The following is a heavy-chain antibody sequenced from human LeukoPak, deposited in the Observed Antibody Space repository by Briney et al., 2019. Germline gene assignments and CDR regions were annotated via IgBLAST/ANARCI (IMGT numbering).Heavy chain of an antibody. D-gene: IGHD5-18*01. J-gene: IGHJ3*02. CDR2: INTSGGTT. V-gene: IGHV3-23*01. CDR3: AKDPPTVMANAFHI. CDR1: GFTFSSYG. Sequence: GGPLRLSCAASGFTFSSYGMSWVRQAPGKGLEWVSGINTSGGTTYYADSVKGRFTISRDNSKDTLYLQMNSLRADDTAAYYCAKDPPTVMANAFHIWGQGTMVTVSS.